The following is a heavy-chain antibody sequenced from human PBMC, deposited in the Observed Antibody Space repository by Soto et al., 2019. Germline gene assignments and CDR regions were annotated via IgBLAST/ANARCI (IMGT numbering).Heavy chain of an antibody. CDR2: ISYDGSNK. Sequence: QVQLVESGGGVVQPGRSLRLSCAASGFTFSSYAMHWVRQAPGKGLEWVAVISYDGSNKYYADSVKGRFTISRDNSKNTLYLQMNSLRAEDTAVYYCARVLKSGSLPPGSYYYYGMDVWGQGTTVTVSS. D-gene: IGHD3-10*01. J-gene: IGHJ6*02. CDR3: ARVLKSGSLPPGSYYYYGMDV. CDR1: GFTFSSYA. V-gene: IGHV3-30-3*01.